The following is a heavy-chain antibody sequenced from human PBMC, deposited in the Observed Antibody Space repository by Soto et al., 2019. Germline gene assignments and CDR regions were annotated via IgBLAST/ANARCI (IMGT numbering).Heavy chain of an antibody. CDR3: ARDCSGDCHNGMDV. CDR1: GGSISSGGYY. Sequence: QVQLQESGPGLVKPSQTLSLTCTVSGGSISSGGYYWSWIRQHPGKGLEWIGYIYYSGSTYYNPSLKIRVTLSVDTSKNQFSLKLSSVTAADTAVYYCARDCSGDCHNGMDVWRQGNTVTVSS. D-gene: IGHD2-21*02. J-gene: IGHJ6*02. V-gene: IGHV4-31*03. CDR2: IYYSGST.